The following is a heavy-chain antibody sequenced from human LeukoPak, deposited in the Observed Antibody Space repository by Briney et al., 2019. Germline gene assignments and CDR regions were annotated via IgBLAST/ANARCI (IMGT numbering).Heavy chain of an antibody. V-gene: IGHV1-2*04. D-gene: IGHD2-15*01. CDR1: GYTFTDYY. CDR2: INANNDVT. Sequence: GASVKVSCKASGYTFTDYYIHWVRQAPGQGLEWMGWINANNDVTNYAQKFRGWVTVTRDTSINTAYMELSRLGADDTAVYYCARDEGSELLLNWGQGALVTVSS. CDR3: ARDEGSELLLN. J-gene: IGHJ4*02.